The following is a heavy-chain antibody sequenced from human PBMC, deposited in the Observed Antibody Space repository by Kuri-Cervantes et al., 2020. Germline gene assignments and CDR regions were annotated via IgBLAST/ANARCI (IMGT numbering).Heavy chain of an antibody. CDR1: GGSISSYY. CDR2: IKSKTDGGTT. J-gene: IGHJ6*03. CDR3: TTYYYYYYMDV. V-gene: IGHV3-15*01. Sequence: ETLSLTCTVSGGSISSYYWSWVRQAPGKGLEWVGRIKSKTDGGTTDYAAPVKGRFTISRDDSKNTLYLQMNSLKTEDTAVYYCTTYYYYYYMDVWGKGTTVTVSS.